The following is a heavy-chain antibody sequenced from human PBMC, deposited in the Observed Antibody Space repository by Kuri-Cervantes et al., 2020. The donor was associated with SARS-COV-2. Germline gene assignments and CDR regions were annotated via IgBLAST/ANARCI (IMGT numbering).Heavy chain of an antibody. CDR1: GGSISSGDYY. CDR2: IYYSGST. CDR3: ARGVEPHSSWYLVDY. V-gene: IGHV4-30-4*08. J-gene: IGHJ4*02. Sequence: SETLSLTCTVSGGSISSGDYYWSWIRQPPGKGLEWIGYIYYSGSTYYNPSLKSRVTISVDTSKNQFSLKLSSVTAADTAVYYCARGVEPHSSWYLVDYWGQGTLVTVS. D-gene: IGHD6-13*01.